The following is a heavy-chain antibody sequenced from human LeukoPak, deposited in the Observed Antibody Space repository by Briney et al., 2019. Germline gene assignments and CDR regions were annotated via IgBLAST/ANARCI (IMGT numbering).Heavy chain of an antibody. CDR2: ISRSGSTK. Sequence: GGSLRLSCAASGFTFSDYNMRWIRRAPGKGLEWVSSISRSGSTKYYADSVKGRFTISRDNAKDSLFLQMNSLRAEDTAVYYCAREGGPGSSSGDYYYYYMDVWGKGTTVTVSS. D-gene: IGHD6-6*01. V-gene: IGHV3-11*01. CDR1: GFTFSDYN. CDR3: AREGGPGSSSGDYYYYYMDV. J-gene: IGHJ6*03.